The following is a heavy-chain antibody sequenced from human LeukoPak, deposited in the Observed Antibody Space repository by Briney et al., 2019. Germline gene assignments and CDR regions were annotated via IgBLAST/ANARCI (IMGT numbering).Heavy chain of an antibody. V-gene: IGHV4-59*01. CDR1: GGSISSYY. CDR3: ARSSDILTGFGDY. D-gene: IGHD3-9*01. CDR2: IYYSGST. Sequence: PSETLSLTCAVSGGSISSYYWSWIRQPPGKGLEWIGYIYYSGSTNYNPSLKSRVTISVDTSKNQFSLKLSSVTAADTAVYYCARSSDILTGFGDYWGQGTLVTFSS. J-gene: IGHJ4*02.